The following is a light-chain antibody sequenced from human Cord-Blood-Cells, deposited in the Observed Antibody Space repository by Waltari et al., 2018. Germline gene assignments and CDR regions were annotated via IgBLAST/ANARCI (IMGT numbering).Light chain of an antibody. CDR1: QSISSY. Sequence: DIQMTQSPSSLSASVGDRVTITCRASQSISSYVNWYQQKPGKAPKLLIYAASSLQSGVPSRFSVSGSGTDFTLTISSLQPEDFATYYCQQSYSTFLYTFGQGTKLEIK. J-gene: IGKJ2*01. V-gene: IGKV1-39*01. CDR2: AAS. CDR3: QQSYSTFLYT.